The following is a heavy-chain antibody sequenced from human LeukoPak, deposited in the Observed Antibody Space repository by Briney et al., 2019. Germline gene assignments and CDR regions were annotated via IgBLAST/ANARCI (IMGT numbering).Heavy chain of an antibody. J-gene: IGHJ1*01. CDR1: GYNFITYW. CDR2: IYPGDSDT. Sequence: GESLKISCTASGYNFITYWIGWVRQMPGKGLEWMGIIYPGDSDTRYSPSFQGQVTISVDKSISTAYLQWSSLKASDTATYYCARTSYYDSSGNYFGYFQYWGQGTLVTVSS. V-gene: IGHV5-51*01. CDR3: ARTSYYDSSGNYFGYFQY. D-gene: IGHD3-22*01.